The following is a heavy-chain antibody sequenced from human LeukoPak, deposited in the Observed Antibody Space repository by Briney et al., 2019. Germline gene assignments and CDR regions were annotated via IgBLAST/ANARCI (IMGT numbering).Heavy chain of an antibody. CDR3: ARDFDGPRASDY. CDR1: GFTFSYFW. D-gene: IGHD4-17*01. Sequence: GGSLRLSCAASGFTFSYFWMHWFRQTPGKGLVWVSCTNTDGSYSSYADSVKGRFTISRDNVRNTLYLQMSSLRAEDSVVYYCARDFDGPRASDYWGQGISVTVSS. CDR2: TNTDGSYS. V-gene: IGHV3-74*01. J-gene: IGHJ4*02.